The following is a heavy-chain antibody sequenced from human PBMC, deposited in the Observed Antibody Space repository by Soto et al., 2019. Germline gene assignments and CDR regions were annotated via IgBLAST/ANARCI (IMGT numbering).Heavy chain of an antibody. V-gene: IGHV3-30*04. CDR1: GFPFSSYA. J-gene: IGHJ4*02. CDR3: ATLEMATISRFDH. CDR2: IWSDATYK. D-gene: IGHD5-12*01. Sequence: QVQLVESGGGEVQPGRSLRLSCAASGFPFSSYAMHWVRQPPGKGLEWVAVIWSDATYKYYADSVKGRFTISRDNSRNTVSLQMNSLRTEDTAVYYCATLEMATISRFDHWGQGTLVTVSS.